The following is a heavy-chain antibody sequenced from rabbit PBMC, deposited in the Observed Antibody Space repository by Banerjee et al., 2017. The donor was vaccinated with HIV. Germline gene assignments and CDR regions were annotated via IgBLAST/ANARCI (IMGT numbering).Heavy chain of an antibody. D-gene: IGHD4-1*01. J-gene: IGHJ3*01. Sequence: QSLEESGGDLVKPGASLTLTCTASGFSFSSNYYMCWVRQAPGKGLEWIACIDAGSSGSTNYASWAKGRFTISKTSSTTVTLQMTSLTAAATATYFCARDLAGVVGWNFGLWGQGTLVTVS. CDR1: GFSFSSNYY. CDR3: ARDLAGVVGWNFGL. V-gene: IGHV1S40*01. CDR2: IDAGSSGST.